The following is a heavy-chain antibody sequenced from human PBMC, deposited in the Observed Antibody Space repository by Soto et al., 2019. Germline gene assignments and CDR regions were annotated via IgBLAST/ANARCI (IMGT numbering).Heavy chain of an antibody. D-gene: IGHD2-15*01. J-gene: IGHJ4*02. Sequence: QVQLQESGPGLVKPSQTLSLTCTVSGGSISNGYYYWSWVRQNPGKGLEWIGHIYHSGRTYYNPSLKSRVTISVDTSKNQFSLNLSSVTAADTAVCYCARWVEVSLDYFDSWGQGTPVTVSS. V-gene: IGHV4-31*03. CDR3: ARWVEVSLDYFDS. CDR1: GGSISNGYYY. CDR2: IYHSGRT.